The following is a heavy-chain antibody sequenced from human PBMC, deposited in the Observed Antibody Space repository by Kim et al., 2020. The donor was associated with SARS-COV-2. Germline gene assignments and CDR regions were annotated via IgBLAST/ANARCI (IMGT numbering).Heavy chain of an antibody. CDR2: IYYSGST. J-gene: IGHJ4*02. Sequence: SETLSLTCTVSGGPISSGGYYWSWIRQHPGKGLEWIGYIYYSGSTYYNPSLKSRVTISVDTSKNQFSLKLSSVTAADTAVYYCARDRGSSWYGGIDYWGQGTLVTVSS. CDR3: ARDRGSSWYGGIDY. CDR1: GGPISSGGYY. V-gene: IGHV4-31*03. D-gene: IGHD6-13*01.